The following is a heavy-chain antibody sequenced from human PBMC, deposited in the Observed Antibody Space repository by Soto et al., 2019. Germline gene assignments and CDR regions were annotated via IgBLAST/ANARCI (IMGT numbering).Heavy chain of an antibody. V-gene: IGHV2-5*01. Sequence: QITLKESDPTLVKPRETLTLTCTFSGFTLTTNGVGVGWIRQPPGKALEWLALIYWNGDLRYSPSLNNRLTITKDTSKNQVVLTMTDMDPVDTATYYCAHRRVAARPDAFGIWGQGAMVSVSS. CDR3: AHRRVAARPDAFGI. CDR1: GFTLTTNGVG. D-gene: IGHD6-6*01. J-gene: IGHJ3*02. CDR2: IYWNGDL.